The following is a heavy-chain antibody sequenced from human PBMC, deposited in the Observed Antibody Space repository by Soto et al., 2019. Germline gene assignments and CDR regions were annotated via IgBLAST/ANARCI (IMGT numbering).Heavy chain of an antibody. D-gene: IGHD3-10*01. V-gene: IGHV1-46*01. CDR3: AAETLIYYYGSGSYYPGYYYGMDV. Sequence: ASVKVSCKASGYTFTSYYMHWVRQAPGQGLEWMGIINPSGGSTSYAQKFQGRVTMTRDTSTSTVYMELSSLRSEDTAVYYCAAETLIYYYGSGSYYPGYYYGMDVWGQGTTVTLS. CDR1: GYTFTSYY. CDR2: INPSGGST. J-gene: IGHJ6*02.